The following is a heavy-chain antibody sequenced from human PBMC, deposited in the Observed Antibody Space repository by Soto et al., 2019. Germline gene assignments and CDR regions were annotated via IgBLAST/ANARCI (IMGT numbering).Heavy chain of an antibody. Sequence: QVQLQESGPGLVKPSETLSLTCTVSGGSISSYYWSWIRQPPGKGLEWIGYIYYSGSTNYNPSLRSRVTISVDTSKNQFSLKLSSVTAADTAVYYCARGAGRCSGGSCYYYFDSWGQGTLVTVSS. CDR1: GGSISSYY. V-gene: IGHV4-59*01. D-gene: IGHD2-15*01. CDR2: IYYSGST. J-gene: IGHJ4*02. CDR3: ARGAGRCSGGSCYYYFDS.